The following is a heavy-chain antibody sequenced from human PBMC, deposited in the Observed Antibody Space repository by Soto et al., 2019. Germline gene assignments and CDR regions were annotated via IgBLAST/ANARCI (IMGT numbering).Heavy chain of an antibody. CDR1: GYTFTSYY. J-gene: IGHJ4*02. V-gene: IGHV1-46*01. Sequence: ASVKVSCKASGYTFTSYYMHWVRQAPGQGLEWMGIINPSGGSTSYAQKFQGRVTMTRDTSTSTVYMELSSLRSEDTAVYYCGKDGPGPEILSFASGGRGPLVPVPS. D-gene: IGHD2-15*01. CDR3: GKDGPGPEILSFAS. CDR2: INPSGGST.